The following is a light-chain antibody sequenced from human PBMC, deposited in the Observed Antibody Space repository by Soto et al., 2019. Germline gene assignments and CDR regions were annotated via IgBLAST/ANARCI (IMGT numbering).Light chain of an antibody. V-gene: IGKV1-9*01. CDR2: AAS. Sequence: IQLTQSPSSLSASVGDRVTVTCRASQGIRSYLAWYQQKPGKAPNLLIYAASTLQGGVPSRFSGSGSGTDFTLTISSLQPEDFATYDCQQLNSYPLTFGGGTKVEIK. J-gene: IGKJ4*01. CDR3: QQLNSYPLT. CDR1: QGIRSY.